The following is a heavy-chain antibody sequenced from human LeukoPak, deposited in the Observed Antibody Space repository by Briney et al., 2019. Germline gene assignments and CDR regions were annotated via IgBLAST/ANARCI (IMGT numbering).Heavy chain of an antibody. J-gene: IGHJ4*02. CDR3: ARGSGSSGYYLDY. CDR1: GFTFSSYD. Sequence: GGSLRLSCAASGFTFSSYDMHWVRQATGKGLEWVSAIGTAGDTYYPGSVKGRFTISRENAKNSLYLQMNSLRAGDTAVYYCARGSGSSGYYLDYWGRGTLVTVSS. V-gene: IGHV3-13*01. D-gene: IGHD3-22*01. CDR2: IGTAGDT.